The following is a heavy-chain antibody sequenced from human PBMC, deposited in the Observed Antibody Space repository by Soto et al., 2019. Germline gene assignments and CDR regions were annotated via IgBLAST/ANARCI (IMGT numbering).Heavy chain of an antibody. CDR2: ISWDGGST. D-gene: IGHD4-4*01. Sequence: GGSLRLSCAASGFTFDDYTMHWVRQAPGKGLEWVSLISWDGGSTYYADSVKGRFTISRDNSKNSLYLQMNSLRTEDTALYYCAAIHPTTVRTFYGMDVWGQGTTVTVSS. CDR1: GFTFDDYT. CDR3: AAIHPTTVRTFYGMDV. V-gene: IGHV3-43*01. J-gene: IGHJ6*02.